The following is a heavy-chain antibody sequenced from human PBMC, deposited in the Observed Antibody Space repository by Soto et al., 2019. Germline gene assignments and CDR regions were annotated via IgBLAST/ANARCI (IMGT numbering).Heavy chain of an antibody. V-gene: IGHV3-30-3*01. Sequence: QVQLVESGGGVIQAGRSLRLSCAASGFTFSSYAMHWVRQAPGKGLEWVAVISYDGSNKYYADSVKGRFTISRDNSKNTLYLQMNSLRAEDTAVYYCARGGGYSYGDPWGQGTLVTVPS. CDR2: ISYDGSNK. CDR1: GFTFSSYA. D-gene: IGHD5-18*01. J-gene: IGHJ5*02. CDR3: ARGGGYSYGDP.